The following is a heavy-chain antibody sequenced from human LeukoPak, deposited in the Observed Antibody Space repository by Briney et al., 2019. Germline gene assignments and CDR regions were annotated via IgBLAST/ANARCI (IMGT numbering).Heavy chain of an antibody. J-gene: IGHJ3*02. CDR2: INHSGST. V-gene: IGHV4-34*01. D-gene: IGHD3-3*01. CDR1: GGSFSGYY. CDR3: ARVHYDFWSGYPTYAFDI. Sequence: PSETLSLTCAVYGGSFSGYYWSWIRQPPGKGLEWIGEINHSGSTNYNPSLKSRATISVDTSKNQFSLKLSSVTAADTAVYYCARVHYDFWSGYPTYAFDIWGQGTMVTVSS.